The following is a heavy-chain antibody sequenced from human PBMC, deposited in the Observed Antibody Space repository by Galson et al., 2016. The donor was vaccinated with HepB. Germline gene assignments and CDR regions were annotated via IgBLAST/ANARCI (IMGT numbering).Heavy chain of an antibody. Sequence: SVKVSCKASGYRFPTYGISWVRQAPGQGLEWLGWISANSGNTIYAQKFQDRVTMTRDTSASTVYMDLRSLRSDDTAVYYCARDVQSRFDYWGQGTLVTVSS. CDR3: ARDVQSRFDY. D-gene: IGHD4-11*01. V-gene: IGHV1-18*04. CDR2: ISANSGNT. J-gene: IGHJ4*02. CDR1: GYRFPTYG.